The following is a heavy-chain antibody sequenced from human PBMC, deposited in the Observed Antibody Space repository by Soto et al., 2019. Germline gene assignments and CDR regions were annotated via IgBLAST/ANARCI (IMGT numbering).Heavy chain of an antibody. CDR1: GFTFSSYA. Sequence: PGGSLRLSCAASGFTFSSYAMHWVRQAPGKGLEWVAVISYDGSNKYYADSVKGRFTISRDNSKNTLYLQMNSLRAEDTAVYYCARMSIVGATTNWFDPWGQGTLVTVSS. J-gene: IGHJ5*02. D-gene: IGHD1-26*01. CDR3: ARMSIVGATTNWFDP. V-gene: IGHV3-30-3*01. CDR2: ISYDGSNK.